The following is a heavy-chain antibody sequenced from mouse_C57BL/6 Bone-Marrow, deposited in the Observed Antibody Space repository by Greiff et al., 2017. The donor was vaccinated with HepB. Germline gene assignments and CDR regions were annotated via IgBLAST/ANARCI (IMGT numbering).Heavy chain of an antibody. D-gene: IGHD2-2*01. CDR2: ISSGGDYI. Sequence: EVKLMESGEGLVKPGGSLKLSCAASGFTFSSYAMSWVRQTPEKRLEWVAYISSGGDYIYYADTVKGRFTISRDNARNTLYLQMSSLKSEDTAMYYCTREGVMVTRGYYFDYWGQGTTLTVSS. J-gene: IGHJ2*01. CDR3: TREGVMVTRGYYFDY. CDR1: GFTFSSYA. V-gene: IGHV5-9-1*02.